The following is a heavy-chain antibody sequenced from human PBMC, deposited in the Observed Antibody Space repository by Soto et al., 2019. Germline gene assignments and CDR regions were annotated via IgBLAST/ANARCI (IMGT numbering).Heavy chain of an antibody. V-gene: IGHV4-4*07. J-gene: IGHJ5*02. D-gene: IGHD3-10*01. CDR3: ARVGGGVWTPGREP. CDR1: GGSVSSFY. Sequence: PSYTLSLTCSVFGGSVSSFYCTWVRQPAGKGLEWIGRIYTGVGSNYNPSLKSRVTMSVDTSKNQFSLKLRSVTAADTAVYYCARVGGGVWTPGREPWGQGILVTVSS. CDR2: IYTGVGS.